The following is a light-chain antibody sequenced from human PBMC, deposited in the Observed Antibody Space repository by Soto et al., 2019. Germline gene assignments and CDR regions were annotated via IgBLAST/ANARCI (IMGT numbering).Light chain of an antibody. CDR1: QTISSY. J-gene: IGKJ2*01. CDR2: ATS. V-gene: IGKV1-39*01. CDR3: QQAYSTPT. Sequence: EIRMTQSPSSLSASVGDRVTITCRASQTISSYLNWYQQKPGKAPNLLIYATSSLQSGVPTRFSGSGSGTDFPLTIDSLQPEDFATYYCQQAYSTPTFGQGTKLEIK.